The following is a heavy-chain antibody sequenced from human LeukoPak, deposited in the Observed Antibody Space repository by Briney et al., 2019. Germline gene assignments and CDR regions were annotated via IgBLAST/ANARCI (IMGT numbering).Heavy chain of an antibody. CDR3: ARPILSGSAAADPFFDY. CDR1: GFTFSSYA. J-gene: IGHJ4*02. Sequence: GGSLRLSCAASGFTFSSYAMSWVRQAPGEGLEWVSAISGSGGSTYYADSVKGRFTISRDNSKNTLYLQMNSLRAEDTAVYYCARPILSGSAAADPFFDYWGQGTLVTVSS. D-gene: IGHD6-13*01. CDR2: ISGSGGST. V-gene: IGHV3-23*01.